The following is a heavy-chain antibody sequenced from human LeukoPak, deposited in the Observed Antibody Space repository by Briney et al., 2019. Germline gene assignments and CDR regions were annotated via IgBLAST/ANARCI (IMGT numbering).Heavy chain of an antibody. V-gene: IGHV4-4*07. D-gene: IGHD6-19*01. J-gene: IGHJ4*02. CDR3: ARGKVVAGTPGQNSWDY. CDR2: IHTSGST. CDR1: GGSISRYY. Sequence: PSETLSLTCTVSGGSISRYYWNWIRQPAGKGLEWIGRIHTSGSTNYNPSLKSRVTVSVDTSKNQFSMKLSSVTAADTAVYYCARGKVVAGTPGQNSWDYWGQGTLVTASS.